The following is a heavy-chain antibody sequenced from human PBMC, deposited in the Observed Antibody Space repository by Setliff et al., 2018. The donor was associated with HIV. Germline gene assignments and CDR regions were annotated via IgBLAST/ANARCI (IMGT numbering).Heavy chain of an antibody. V-gene: IGHV1-18*01. CDR2: ISAYNGNT. J-gene: IGHJ5*02. CDR3: ARFAVAGTKWSDP. D-gene: IGHD6-19*01. CDR1: GYTFTSYG. Sequence: ASVKVSCKASGYTFTSYGISWVRQAPGQGLEWMGWISAYNGNTNYAQQLQGRVTLATDTSTSTAYMELRSLRSDDTAVYYCARFAVAGTKWSDPWGQGTLVTVSS.